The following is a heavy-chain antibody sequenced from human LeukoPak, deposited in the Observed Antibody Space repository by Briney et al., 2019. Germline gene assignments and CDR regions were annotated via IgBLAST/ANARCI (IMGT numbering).Heavy chain of an antibody. CDR1: GYTFTGYY. D-gene: IGHD1-26*01. CDR3: AHQAIVGATGTLDY. CDR2: INPNSGGT. J-gene: IGHJ4*02. Sequence: ASVKVSCKASGYTFTGYYMHWVRQAPGQGLEWMGWINPNSGGTNYAQKFQGRVTMTRDTSISTAYMELSSLRSEDTAVYYCAHQAIVGATGTLDYWGQGTLVTVSS. V-gene: IGHV1-2*02.